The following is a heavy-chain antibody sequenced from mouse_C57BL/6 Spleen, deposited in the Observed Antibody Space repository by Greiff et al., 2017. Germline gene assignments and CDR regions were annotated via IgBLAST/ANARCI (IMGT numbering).Heavy chain of an antibody. CDR3: ARGWDRVYYAMDY. CDR2: INPNNGGT. J-gene: IGHJ4*01. D-gene: IGHD3-3*01. Sequence: DVQLQQSGPELVKPGASVKISCKASGYTFTDYYMNWVKQSHGKSLEWIGDINPNNGGTSYNQKFKGKATLTVDKSSSTAYMELRSLTSEDSAVYYCARGWDRVYYAMDYWGQGTSVTVSS. V-gene: IGHV1-26*01. CDR1: GYTFTDYY.